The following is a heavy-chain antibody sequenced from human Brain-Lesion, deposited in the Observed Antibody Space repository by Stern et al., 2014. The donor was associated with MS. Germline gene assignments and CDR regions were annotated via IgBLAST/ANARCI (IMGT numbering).Heavy chain of an antibody. Sequence: MQLVESGAEVKKPGASVKVSCKVSGYTLTELSMHWVRQAPGTGLEWMGSFDPEDGETIYSQKFQGRVPMTEDTSTDTAYMELSSLRSEDTAVYYCATGDFRQQLVPGPYYFYGMDVWGQGTTVTVSS. CDR3: ATGDFRQQLVPGPYYFYGMDV. V-gene: IGHV1-24*01. J-gene: IGHJ6*02. CDR1: GYTLTELS. CDR2: FDPEDGET. D-gene: IGHD6-13*01.